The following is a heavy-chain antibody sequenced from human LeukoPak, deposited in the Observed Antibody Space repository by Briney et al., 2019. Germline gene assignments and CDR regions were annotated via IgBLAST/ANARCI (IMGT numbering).Heavy chain of an antibody. CDR2: IYYSGST. D-gene: IGHD2-8*02. CDR1: GVSISSYY. J-gene: IGHJ4*02. V-gene: IGHV4-59*01. CDR3: ARTSVLVGYFDY. Sequence: SETLSLTCTVSGVSISSYYWSWIRQPPGKGLEWIGYIYYSGSTNYNPSLKSRVTISVDTSKNQFSLKLSSVTAADTAVYYCARTSVLVGYFDYWGQGTLVTVSS.